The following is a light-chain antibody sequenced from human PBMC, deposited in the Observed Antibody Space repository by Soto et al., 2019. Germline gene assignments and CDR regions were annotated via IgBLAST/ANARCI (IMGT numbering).Light chain of an antibody. CDR2: GAS. CDR1: QSISSSY. J-gene: IGKJ1*01. CDR3: QQYGPTPWA. V-gene: IGKV3-20*01. Sequence: EIGLTQSPATLSLSPGERVTLSCRASQSISSSYLAWYQQKPGQAPRLLIYGASSRATGIPDRFSGSGSGTDFTLTISSLDPEDIAVYYCQQYGPTPWAFGQGTKVEIK.